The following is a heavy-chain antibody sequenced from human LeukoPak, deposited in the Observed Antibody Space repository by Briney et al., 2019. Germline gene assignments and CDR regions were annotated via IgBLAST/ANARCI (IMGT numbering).Heavy chain of an antibody. J-gene: IGHJ4*02. D-gene: IGHD6-13*01. CDR2: INNDGDKT. Sequence: PAGSLRLSCAASGFTFSTYAMSWVRQAPGKGLEWVSLINNDGDKTYYADSVKGRFTISTDNSKNTLFLQMNSLRAEDTAVYYCAKGSRSDSWYTANDHWGQGTLVTVSS. V-gene: IGHV3-23*01. CDR3: AKGSRSDSWYTANDH. CDR1: GFTFSTYA.